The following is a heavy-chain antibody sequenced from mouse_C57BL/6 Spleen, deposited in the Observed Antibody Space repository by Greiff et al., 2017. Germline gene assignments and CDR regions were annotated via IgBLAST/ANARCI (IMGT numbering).Heavy chain of an antibody. CDR2: IYPGSGST. V-gene: IGHV1-55*01. CDR3: ARATVYYGSSYGYFDV. J-gene: IGHJ1*03. Sequence: VQLQQPGAELVKPGASVKMSCKASGYTFTSYWITWVKQRPGQGLEWIGDIYPGSGSTNYNEKFKSKATLAVDTSSSTAYMQLSSLISEDSAVYYCARATVYYGSSYGYFDVWGTGTTVTVSS. D-gene: IGHD1-1*01. CDR1: GYTFTSYW.